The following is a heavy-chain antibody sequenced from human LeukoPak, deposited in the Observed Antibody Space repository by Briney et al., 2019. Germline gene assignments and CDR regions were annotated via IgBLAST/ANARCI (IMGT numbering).Heavy chain of an antibody. CDR1: GFTFSSYA. CDR2: ISGSGGST. V-gene: IGHV3-23*01. CDR3: AKEPPSMYAQIDY. D-gene: IGHD2-8*01. Sequence: GGSLRLSCAASGFTFSSYAMTWVRQAPGMGLEWVSAISGSGGSTYFADSVKGRFTISRDNSKNTLYLQMNSLRAEDTAVYYCAKEPPSMYAQIDYWGQGTLVTVSS. J-gene: IGHJ4*02.